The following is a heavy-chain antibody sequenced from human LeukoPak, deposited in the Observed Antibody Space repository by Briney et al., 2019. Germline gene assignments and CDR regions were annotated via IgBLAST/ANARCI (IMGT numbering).Heavy chain of an antibody. Sequence: GGSLRLSCAASGFTVSSSYMSWVRQAPGKGLEHVSTIGSDGDSTYYADSVKDRFTISRDNSKNALYLQMTSLRPEDSAVYYCVSPVFINYWGQGTLVTVSS. CDR2: IGSDGDST. CDR3: VSPVFINY. D-gene: IGHD1-14*01. CDR1: GFTVSSSY. V-gene: IGHV3-64D*06. J-gene: IGHJ4*01.